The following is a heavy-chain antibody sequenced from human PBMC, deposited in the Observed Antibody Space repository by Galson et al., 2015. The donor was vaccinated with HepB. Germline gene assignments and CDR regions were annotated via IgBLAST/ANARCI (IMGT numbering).Heavy chain of an antibody. CDR1: GYTFTSHY. V-gene: IGHV1-46*01. J-gene: IGHJ4*02. CDR3: ARGRLPNIWSGYYTDSPDDY. CDR2: INPSGGST. D-gene: IGHD3-3*01. Sequence: SVKVSCKASGYTFTSHYMHWVRQAPGQGLEWMGIINPSGGSTSYAQKFQGRVTMTRDTSTSTVYMELSSLRSEDTAVYYCARGRLPNIWSGYYTDSPDDYWGQGTLVTVSS.